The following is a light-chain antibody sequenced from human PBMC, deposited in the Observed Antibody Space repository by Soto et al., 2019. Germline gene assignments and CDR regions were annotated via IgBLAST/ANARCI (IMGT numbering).Light chain of an antibody. Sequence: QSVLTQPPSASGTPGQRVTISCSGSSSNIGSNTVNWYQQLPGTAPKLLIYSNNQWPSGVPDRFSGSKSDTSASLAISGLQSEDEADYYCAAWDDSLNGRVFGGETKLTVL. CDR3: AAWDDSLNGRV. V-gene: IGLV1-44*01. CDR2: SNN. J-gene: IGLJ2*01. CDR1: SSNIGSNT.